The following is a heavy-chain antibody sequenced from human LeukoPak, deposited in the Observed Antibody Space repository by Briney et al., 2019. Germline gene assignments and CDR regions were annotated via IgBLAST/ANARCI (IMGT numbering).Heavy chain of an antibody. J-gene: IGHJ4*02. CDR1: GFTFSRFW. D-gene: IGHD1-26*01. V-gene: IGHV3-7*01. CDR2: INEDGSVE. CDR3: AKGGRLDN. Sequence: GGSLRLSCTASGFTFSRFWMSWVRQAPGKGLEWVAKINEDGSVENYVDSVKGRVTISRDNAKTSVSLQLNSLRVEDTAVYYCAKGGRLDNWGQGTLVIVSS.